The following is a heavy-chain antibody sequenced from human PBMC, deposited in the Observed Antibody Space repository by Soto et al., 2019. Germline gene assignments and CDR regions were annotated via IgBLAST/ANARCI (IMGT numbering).Heavy chain of an antibody. D-gene: IGHD2-15*01. V-gene: IGHV3-23*01. CDR2: INNYGDNT. CDR1: GFSFSNYA. J-gene: IGHJ4*02. Sequence: PGGSLRLSCAASGFSFSNYAMSWVRQAPGKGLECVSFINNYGDNTYYADSVKGRFTISRDNSKNTLFLQMNSLRVDDTAVYYCAREGCSDGTCYPGFWGQGKRVTVSS. CDR3: AREGCSDGTCYPGF.